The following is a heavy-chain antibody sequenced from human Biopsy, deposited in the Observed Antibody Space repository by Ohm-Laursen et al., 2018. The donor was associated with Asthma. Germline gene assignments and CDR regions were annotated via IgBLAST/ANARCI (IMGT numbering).Heavy chain of an antibody. J-gene: IGHJ6*02. Sequence: RSLRLSCAASGFTFSDYDMHWVRQAPGKGLEWVAVISYDGTNKDYADSVKGRFTFSRDNSRNTLSLEMNSLRVEDTAVYYCARDLRSDNWNPWGMDVWGLGTTVTVAS. V-gene: IGHV3-30-3*01. CDR1: GFTFSDYD. CDR2: ISYDGTNK. D-gene: IGHD1-20*01. CDR3: ARDLRSDNWNPWGMDV.